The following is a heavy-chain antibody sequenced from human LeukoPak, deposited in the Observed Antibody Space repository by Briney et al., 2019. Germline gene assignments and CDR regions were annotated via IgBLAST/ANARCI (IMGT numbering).Heavy chain of an antibody. D-gene: IGHD6-13*01. CDR3: ARGGFLVHYYYMDV. CDR2: MNSDGSRT. V-gene: IGHV3-74*01. Sequence: GGSLRLSCAASGFTFSNYAMNWVRQAPGKGLVWVSGMNSDGSRTSYADSVKGRFTISRDNAKNTLYLQMNSLRAEDTAVYYCARGGFLVHYYYMDVWGKGTTVTISS. CDR1: GFTFSNYA. J-gene: IGHJ6*03.